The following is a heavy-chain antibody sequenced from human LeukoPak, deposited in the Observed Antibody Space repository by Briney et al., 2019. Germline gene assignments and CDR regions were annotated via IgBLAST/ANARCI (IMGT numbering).Heavy chain of an antibody. CDR3: TTDRGRTELPLFAS. CDR2: IKSKTDGGTT. Sequence: PGGSLRLSCAASGFTFSSAWMGWVRQAPGKGLEWVGRIKSKTDGGTTDYAAPVKVRFTISRDDSKNTLFLQISSLKTEDTAVYYCTTDRGRTELPLFASWGQGTLVTVSS. J-gene: IGHJ5*01. CDR1: GFTFSSAW. D-gene: IGHD1-26*01. V-gene: IGHV3-15*01.